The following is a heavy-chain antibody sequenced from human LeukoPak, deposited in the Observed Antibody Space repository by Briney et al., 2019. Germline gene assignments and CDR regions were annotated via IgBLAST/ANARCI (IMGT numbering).Heavy chain of an antibody. V-gene: IGHV3-30-3*01. CDR1: GFTFKSYT. J-gene: IGHJ4*02. Sequence: GGSLRLSCAASGFTFKSYTMHWVRQAPGKGLQWVAAISDDGINAYYSDSAKGRLTVSRDNSNNTLYLQMNSLRAEDTAVYFCAKQSNNHYYQKASDYWGQGTLVTVSS. CDR2: ISDDGINA. D-gene: IGHD1-26*01. CDR3: AKQSNNHYYQKASDY.